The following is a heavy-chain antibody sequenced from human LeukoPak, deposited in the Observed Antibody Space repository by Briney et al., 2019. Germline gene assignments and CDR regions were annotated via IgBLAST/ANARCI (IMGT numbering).Heavy chain of an antibody. D-gene: IGHD4-23*01. CDR3: ASGLGGNGYYYYYFMAV. V-gene: IGHV3-7*01. CDR1: GFTFSSYW. CDR2: IKQDGSEK. Sequence: GLSLRLSCAASGFTFSSYWMSWVRQAPGKGREWVANIKQDGSEKYYVDSVKGRFTISGDNAKNSLYLQMNSLRAEDTAVYYCASGLGGNGYYYYYFMAVWGKGTTVTISS. J-gene: IGHJ6*03.